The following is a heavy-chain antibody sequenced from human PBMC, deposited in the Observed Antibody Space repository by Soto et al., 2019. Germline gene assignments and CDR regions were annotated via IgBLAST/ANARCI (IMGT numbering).Heavy chain of an antibody. CDR1: GYTFTSYD. D-gene: IGHD3-3*01. CDR2: MNPNSGNT. Sequence: QVQLVQSGAEVKKPGASVKVSCKASGYTFTSYDINWVRQATGQGLEWMGWMNPNSGNTGYAQKFQGRVTMTRNTSISTAYMELSSLRSEDTAVYYCARGRELRFLGWLLPNWFDPWGQGTLVTVSS. CDR3: ARGRELRFLGWLLPNWFDP. J-gene: IGHJ5*02. V-gene: IGHV1-8*01.